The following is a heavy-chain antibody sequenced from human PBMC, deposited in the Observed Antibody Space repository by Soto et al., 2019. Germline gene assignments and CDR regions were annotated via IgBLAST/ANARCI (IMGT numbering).Heavy chain of an antibody. J-gene: IGHJ6*02. Sequence: GGSLRLSCAASGFTFSSYGMHWVRQAPGKGLEWVAVISYDGSNKYYADSVKGRFTISRDNSKNTLYLQMNSLRAEDTAVYYCANHGIVGGVYRALIGGIDVWGQETRFTISS. CDR3: ANHGIVGGVYRALIGGIDV. D-gene: IGHD1-26*01. CDR2: ISYDGSNK. CDR1: GFTFSSYG. V-gene: IGHV3-30*18.